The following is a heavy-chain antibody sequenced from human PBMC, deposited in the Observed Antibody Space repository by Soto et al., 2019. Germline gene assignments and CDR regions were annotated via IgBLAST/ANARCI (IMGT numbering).Heavy chain of an antibody. V-gene: IGHV3-23*01. CDR1: GLTFSNYA. CDR2: MSGSSSTT. D-gene: IGHD1-7*01. Sequence: GGSVRLSCATSGLTFSNYAMSWVRQAPGGGLEWVSSMSGSSSTTYYADSVRGRFTISRDRSKNTLYLQMSSLRAEDTALYYCAKNQERELPRVIDFWGQGTLVTVSS. CDR3: AKNQERELPRVIDF. J-gene: IGHJ4*02.